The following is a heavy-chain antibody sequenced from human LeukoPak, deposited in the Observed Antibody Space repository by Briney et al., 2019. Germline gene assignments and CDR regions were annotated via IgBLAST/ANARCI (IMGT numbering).Heavy chain of an antibody. J-gene: IGHJ4*02. CDR1: GFTFSSYE. CDR3: ARDLPRFLTTAPGFDY. Sequence: PGGSLRLSCAASGFTFSSYEMNWVRQAPGKGLEWVSYISSSGSTIYYANSVKGRFTISRDNAKNSLYLQMNSLRAEDTAVYYCARDLPRFLTTAPGFDYWGQGTLVTVSS. D-gene: IGHD4-11*01. CDR2: ISSSGSTI. V-gene: IGHV3-48*03.